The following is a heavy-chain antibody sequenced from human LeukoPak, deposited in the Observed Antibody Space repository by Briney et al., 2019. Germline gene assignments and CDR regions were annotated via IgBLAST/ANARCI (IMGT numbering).Heavy chain of an antibody. CDR3: ARELRYSSSWYPNWFDP. CDR2: INHSGST. V-gene: IGHV4-34*01. D-gene: IGHD6-13*01. Sequence: SETLSLTRAVYGGSFSGYYWSWIRQPPGKGLEWIEEINHSGSTNYNPSLKSRVTISVDTSKNQFSLKLSSVTAADTAVYYCARELRYSSSWYPNWFDPWGQGTLVTVSS. CDR1: GGSFSGYY. J-gene: IGHJ5*02.